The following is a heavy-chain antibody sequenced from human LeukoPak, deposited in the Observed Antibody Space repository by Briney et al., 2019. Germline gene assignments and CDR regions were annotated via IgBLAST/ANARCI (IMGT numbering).Heavy chain of an antibody. Sequence: GGSLRLSCAASGFTFSNYAMTWVRQAPGKGLEWVSTISDSGSTFYADSVKGRFTISRDNSKNTLFLQMNGLRADDTAVYYCAKDWPSEWQQLPDYDAVDDWGQGTMVTVSS. CDR3: AKDWPSEWQQLPDYDAVDD. D-gene: IGHD6-13*01. CDR1: GFTFSNYA. V-gene: IGHV3-23*01. CDR2: ISDSGST. J-gene: IGHJ3*01.